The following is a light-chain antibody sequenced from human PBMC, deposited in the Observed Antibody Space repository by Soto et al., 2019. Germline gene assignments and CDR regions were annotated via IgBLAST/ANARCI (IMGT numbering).Light chain of an antibody. CDR1: QSLASNY. CDR3: QQYGSTPPGS. Sequence: EIVLTQSPGTLSLSPGERATLSCRASQSLASNYLAWYQQKPGQAPRLLIYGTSNRAAGIPDRFSGSGSGTEFTVNISKVEPEDFAVYYCQQYGSTPPGSFGRGTKLEIK. V-gene: IGKV3-20*01. J-gene: IGKJ2*03. CDR2: GTS.